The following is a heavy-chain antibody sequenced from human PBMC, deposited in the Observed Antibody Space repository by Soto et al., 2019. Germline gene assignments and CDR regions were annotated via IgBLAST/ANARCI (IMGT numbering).Heavy chain of an antibody. CDR3: AKDLGHEYDFWSPYYYGLDV. CDR1: GFTFTNYG. CDR2: ISYDGSNK. V-gene: IGHV3-30*18. J-gene: IGHJ6*02. D-gene: IGHD3-3*01. Sequence: QPGGSLRLSCAASGFTFTNYGMHWVRQAPGKGLEWVAVISYDGSNKYYADSVKGRFAISRDNSKNTLYLQMNYLRPEDTAVYYCAKDLGHEYDFWSPYYYGLDVWGQGTTVTVSS.